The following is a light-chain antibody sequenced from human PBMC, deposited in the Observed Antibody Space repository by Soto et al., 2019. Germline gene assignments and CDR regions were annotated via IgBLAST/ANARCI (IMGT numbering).Light chain of an antibody. CDR1: SNDVGNYDY. CDR3: CSYVGASTYV. V-gene: IGLV2-11*01. CDR2: DVS. Sequence: QSALTQPRSVSGSRGQSATISCTGTSNDVGNYDYVSWYQQYPGKAPKLILYDVSARPSGVPHRFSGSKSGNTASLSISGLQAEDEADYYCCSYVGASTYVFGTGTKLTVL. J-gene: IGLJ1*01.